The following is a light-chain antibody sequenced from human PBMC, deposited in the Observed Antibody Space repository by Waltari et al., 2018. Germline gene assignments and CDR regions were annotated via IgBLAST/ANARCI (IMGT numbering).Light chain of an antibody. J-gene: IGKJ5*01. V-gene: IGKV3-15*01. CDR2: DAS. CDR3: QQYNRWPPIT. CDR1: QSVSSN. Sequence: EIEMTQSPATLSVSPGETATLSCRASQSVSSNVAWYQKKPGQAPRLLIYDASTRAPSIPARFRGSGSGTEFTRTIGSLQSEDFAVYYCQQYNRWPPITFGHGTRLEI.